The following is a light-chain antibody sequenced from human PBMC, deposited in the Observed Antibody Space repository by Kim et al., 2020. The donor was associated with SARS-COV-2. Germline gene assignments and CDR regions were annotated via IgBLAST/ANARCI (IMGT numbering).Light chain of an antibody. CDR3: QQYNNWPYT. V-gene: IGKV3-15*01. Sequence: SPGERAPLSCRASQSVSTNLAWYQQKPGQAPRLLIYAASTRATGIPARFSGSGSGTEFTLTISSLQSEDFALYYCQQYNNWPYTFGQGTKLEI. J-gene: IGKJ2*01. CDR1: QSVSTN. CDR2: AAS.